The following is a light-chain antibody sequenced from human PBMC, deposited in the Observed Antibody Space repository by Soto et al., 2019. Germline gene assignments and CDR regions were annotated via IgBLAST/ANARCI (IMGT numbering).Light chain of an antibody. CDR2: GSS. J-gene: IGKJ2*01. V-gene: IGKV3-20*01. CDR3: QQYGSSPPYT. CDR1: HSLTSTY. Sequence: EIVLTQPPCTLSLSPGERASLSCSARHSLTSTYLAWYQQKPCQDPSLLIYGSSSSATGIPDRFSGSGSGTDFTQNISRLEPEDFAVYSCQQYGSSPPYTFGQGTKLEL.